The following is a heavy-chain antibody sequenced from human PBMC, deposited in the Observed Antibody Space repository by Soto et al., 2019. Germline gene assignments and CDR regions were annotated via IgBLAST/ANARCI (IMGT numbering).Heavy chain of an antibody. Sequence: QVQLVQSGAEVKKPGSSVKVSCKASGGTFSSYAISWVRQARGQGLEWMGGIIPIFGTANYAQKFQGRVTSTADESTSTAYMELSSLRSEDTDVYYCARDRDSGSYPWSHWGQGTLVTVSS. J-gene: IGHJ4*02. CDR1: GGTFSSYA. D-gene: IGHD1-26*01. V-gene: IGHV1-69*01. CDR2: IIPIFGTA. CDR3: ARDRDSGSYPWSH.